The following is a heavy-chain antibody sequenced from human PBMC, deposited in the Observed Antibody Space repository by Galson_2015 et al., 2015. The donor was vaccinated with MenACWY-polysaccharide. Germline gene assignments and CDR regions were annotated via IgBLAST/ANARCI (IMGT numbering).Heavy chain of an antibody. CDR3: ARRSNGYYFYFFDY. Sequence: ATLSLTCTVSGGSISSSSYYWGWIRQPPGKGLEWIGNIYYSGSTDYNPSLKSRVTISVDTSKNQFSLKLISVTAADTSTYYCARRSNGYYFYFFDYWGQGTLVTVSS. CDR2: IYYSGST. J-gene: IGHJ4*02. D-gene: IGHD3-3*01. V-gene: IGHV4-39*01. CDR1: GGSISSSSYY.